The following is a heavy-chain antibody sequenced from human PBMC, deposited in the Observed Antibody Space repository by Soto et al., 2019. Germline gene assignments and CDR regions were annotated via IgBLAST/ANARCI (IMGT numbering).Heavy chain of an antibody. D-gene: IGHD3-10*01. J-gene: IGHJ6*02. CDR3: ARDEGFGEWYYYYYYGMDV. Sequence: SETLSLTCTVSGGSISSGDYYWGWIRQPPGKGLEWIGSIYHSGSTYYNPSLKSRVTISVDTSKNQFSLKLSSVTAADTAVYYCARDEGFGEWYYYYYYGMDVWGQGATVTVSS. CDR2: IYHSGST. V-gene: IGHV4-39*07. CDR1: GGSISSGDYY.